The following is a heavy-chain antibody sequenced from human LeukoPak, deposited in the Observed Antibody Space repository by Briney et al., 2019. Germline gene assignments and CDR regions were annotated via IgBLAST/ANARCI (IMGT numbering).Heavy chain of an antibody. Sequence: ASVKASCKVSGYTLTELSMHWVRQAPGKGLEWMGGFDPEDGETIYAQKFQGRVTMTEDTSTDTAYMELSSPRSEDTAVYYCATYFFYGNWFDPWGQGTLVTVSS. CDR3: ATYFFYGNWFDP. J-gene: IGHJ5*02. CDR1: GYTLTELS. V-gene: IGHV1-24*01. CDR2: FDPEDGET. D-gene: IGHD2/OR15-2a*01.